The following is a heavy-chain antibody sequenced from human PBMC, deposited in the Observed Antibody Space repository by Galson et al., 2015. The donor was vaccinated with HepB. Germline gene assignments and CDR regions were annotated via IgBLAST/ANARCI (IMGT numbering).Heavy chain of an antibody. CDR2: INPGADST. V-gene: IGHV1-46*01. Sequence: SVKVSCKASGYTFTNYYIYWVRQAPAQGLECMGVINPGADSTSYAQKFQGRVTMTRDTSTSTVYMELSSLRSEDTAVYFCARGGWILTGYFSGRAFDIWGQGTMVTVSS. CDR3: ARGGWILTGYFSGRAFDI. J-gene: IGHJ3*02. D-gene: IGHD3-9*01. CDR1: GYTFTNYY.